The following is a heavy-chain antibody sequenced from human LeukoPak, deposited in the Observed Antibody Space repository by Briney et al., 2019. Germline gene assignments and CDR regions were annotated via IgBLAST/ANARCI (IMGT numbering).Heavy chain of an antibody. V-gene: IGHV4-39*01. D-gene: IGHD2-2*01. J-gene: IGHJ3*02. CDR1: GGSFSSSSYS. CDR3: ARSDCSSTSCYAFDI. CDR2: IYYSGNT. Sequence: PSATLSLTCTVSGGSFSSSSYSWGWIRQPPGKGLEWIGSIYYSGNTYYNPSLKSRVTISVDTSKNQFSLKLSSVTAADTAVYYCARSDCSSTSCYAFDIWGQGTMVTVSS.